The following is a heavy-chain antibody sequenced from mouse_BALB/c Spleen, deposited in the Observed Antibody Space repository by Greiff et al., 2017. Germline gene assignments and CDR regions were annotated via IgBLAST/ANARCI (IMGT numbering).Heavy chain of an antibody. CDR1: GFTFSSYG. CDR3: AIVRYGAMDY. CDR2: INSNGGST. D-gene: IGHD1-1*01. Sequence: EVKLVESGGGLVQPGGSLKLSCAASGFTFSSYGMSWVRQTPDKRLELVATINSNGGSTYYPDSVKGRFTISRDNAKNTLYLQMSSLKSEDTAMYYCAIVRYGAMDYWGQGTSVTVSS. J-gene: IGHJ4*01. V-gene: IGHV5-6-3*01.